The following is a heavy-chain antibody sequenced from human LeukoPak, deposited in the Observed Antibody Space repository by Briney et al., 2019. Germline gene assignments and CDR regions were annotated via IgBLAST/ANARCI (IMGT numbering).Heavy chain of an antibody. D-gene: IGHD3-3*01. CDR1: GYTFTSYG. CDR3: ARTTIFGVVIRGAFDI. J-gene: IGHJ3*02. Sequence: ASVKVSCKASGYTFTSYGISWVRQAPRQGLEWMGWISAYNGNTNYAQKLQGTVTMTTDTSTSTAYMELRSLRSDDTAVYYCARTTIFGVVIRGAFDIWGQGTMATVSS. V-gene: IGHV1-18*01. CDR2: ISAYNGNT.